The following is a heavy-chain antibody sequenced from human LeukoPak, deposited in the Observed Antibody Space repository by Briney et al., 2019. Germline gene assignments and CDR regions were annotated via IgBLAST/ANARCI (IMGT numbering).Heavy chain of an antibody. V-gene: IGHV3-7*05. CDR2: IQPDGSEK. CDR3: ARVVPAVTNRFDP. J-gene: IGHJ5*02. CDR1: GFIFSNYW. D-gene: IGHD2-2*01. Sequence: GGSLRLSCAASGFIFSNYWMSWVRQAPGKGLEWVANIQPDGSEKYYVDSVKGRFTISRDNAKNSLYLQMNSLRAEDTAVYYCARVVPAVTNRFDPWGQGTLVTVS.